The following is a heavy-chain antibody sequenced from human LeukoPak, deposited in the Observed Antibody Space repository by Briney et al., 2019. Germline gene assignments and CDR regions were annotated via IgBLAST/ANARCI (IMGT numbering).Heavy chain of an antibody. Sequence: PSGTLSLTCAVSGYSISSGDYWGWIRLPPGKGLEWIRIIYHSGSTYYNPSLKSRVTISVDTSKRQFSLTLSYVTAADTAVYYCARDRSEPLGNGGYFDSWGHGTLVTVSS. D-gene: IGHD3-10*01. CDR2: IYHSGST. V-gene: IGHV4-38-2*02. CDR3: ARDRSEPLGNGGYFDS. J-gene: IGHJ4*01. CDR1: GYSISSGDY.